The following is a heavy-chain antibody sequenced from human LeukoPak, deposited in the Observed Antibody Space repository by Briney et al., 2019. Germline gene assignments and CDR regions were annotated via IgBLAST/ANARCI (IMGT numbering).Heavy chain of an antibody. D-gene: IGHD3-22*01. Sequence: GGSLRLSCAASGFIFSPYAMSWVRQAPGKGLEWVSYISSSGNNIYYADSVKGRFTISRDNTQNSLYLQMNSLRAEDTAVYYCARAATTYYYDTSGYYWGQGTLVTVSS. CDR1: GFIFSPYA. V-gene: IGHV3-48*04. CDR2: ISSSGNNI. CDR3: ARAATTYYYDTSGYY. J-gene: IGHJ4*02.